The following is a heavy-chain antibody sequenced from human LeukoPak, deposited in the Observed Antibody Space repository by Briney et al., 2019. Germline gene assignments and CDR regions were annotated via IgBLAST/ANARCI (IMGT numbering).Heavy chain of an antibody. CDR1: GYRLTSYW. CDR2: IHPGDSET. V-gene: IGHV5-51*01. Sequence: GESLKISCKASGYRLTSYWIGWVRQMPGKGLECMGIIHPGDSETRYSPSFQGQVTISADKSINTAYLQWSGLKASDTAMYYCARRLGATQPYFDFWGQGALVTVSS. J-gene: IGHJ4*02. CDR3: ARRLGATQPYFDF. D-gene: IGHD1-26*01.